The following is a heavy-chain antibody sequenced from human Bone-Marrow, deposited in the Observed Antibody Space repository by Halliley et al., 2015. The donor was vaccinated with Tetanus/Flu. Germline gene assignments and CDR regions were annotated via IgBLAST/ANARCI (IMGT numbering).Heavy chain of an antibody. Sequence: VSVTDFGGSTKYADSVEGRFTVSRDNSKNTLYLQMNSLRGGDTAVYSCARNKASSWADALDIWGQGTMVTVSS. J-gene: IGHJ3*02. V-gene: IGHV3-53*01. CDR2: TDFGGST. D-gene: IGHD6-13*01. CDR3: ARNKASSWADALDI.